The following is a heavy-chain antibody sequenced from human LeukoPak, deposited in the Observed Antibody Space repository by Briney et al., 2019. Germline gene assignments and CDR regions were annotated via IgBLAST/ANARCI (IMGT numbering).Heavy chain of an antibody. J-gene: IGHJ4*02. CDR1: GFTFSDYW. CDR3: ARDLSHCSGGSCYSAHFDY. V-gene: IGHV3-74*01. CDR2: INTDMSST. D-gene: IGHD2-15*01. Sequence: PGGSLRLSCAASGFTFSDYWKHWVRQAPGKGLVWVSRINTDMSSTIYTDCVEARFTIPRDNAKNTLYSQRKTLRARNTGVYYCARDLSHCSGGSCYSAHFDYWGLGTLVTVSS.